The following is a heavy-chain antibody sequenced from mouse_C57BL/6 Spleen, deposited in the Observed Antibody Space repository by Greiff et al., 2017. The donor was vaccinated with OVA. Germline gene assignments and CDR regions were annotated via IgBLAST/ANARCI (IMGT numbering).Heavy chain of an antibody. CDR2: ISSGSSTI. CDR3: ATTMGNAMDY. V-gene: IGHV5-17*01. D-gene: IGHD2-1*01. Sequence: EVMLVESGGGLVKPGGSLKLSCAASGFTFSDYGMHWVRQAPEKGLEWVAYISSGSSTIYYADTVKGRFTISRDNAKNTLFLQMTSLRSEDTAMYYCATTMGNAMDYWGQGTSVTVSS. J-gene: IGHJ4*01. CDR1: GFTFSDYG.